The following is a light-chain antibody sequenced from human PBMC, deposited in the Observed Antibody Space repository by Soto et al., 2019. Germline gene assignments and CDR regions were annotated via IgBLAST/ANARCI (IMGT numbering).Light chain of an antibody. Sequence: QSVLTQPPSVSGAPGKRVTISCTGSSSNIGAGYDVPWYQQLPGTAPKLLIYGNSNRPSGVPDRFSGSKSGTSASLAITGLQAEDEADYYCQSYDSSLWVFGGGTKLTVL. CDR1: SSNIGAGYD. CDR3: QSYDSSLWV. CDR2: GNS. J-gene: IGLJ3*02. V-gene: IGLV1-40*01.